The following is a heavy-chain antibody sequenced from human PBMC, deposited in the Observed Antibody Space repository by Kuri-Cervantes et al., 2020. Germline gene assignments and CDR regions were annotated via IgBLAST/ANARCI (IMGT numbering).Heavy chain of an antibody. Sequence: ESLKISCAVYGGSFSGYYWSWIRQPPGKGLEWIGEINHSGSTNYNPSLKSRVTISVDTSKNQFSLKLSSVTAADTAVYYCARDSRGGSHVPYELDYWGQGTLVTVSS. CDR3: ARDSRGGSHVPYELDY. CDR2: INHSGST. V-gene: IGHV4-34*01. CDR1: GGSFSGYY. D-gene: IGHD1-26*01. J-gene: IGHJ4*02.